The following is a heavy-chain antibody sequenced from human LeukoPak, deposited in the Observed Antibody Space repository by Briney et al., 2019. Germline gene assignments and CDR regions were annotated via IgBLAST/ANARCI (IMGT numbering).Heavy chain of an antibody. CDR1: GGSFSGYS. J-gene: IGHJ4*02. V-gene: IGHV4-34*01. CDR3: TRGAGWLIDY. Sequence: SETLSLTCAVYGGSFSGYSWSWIRQPPGKGLEWIGEINQSGSTNYNPSLKSRVTISADTSKNHFSLKLNSVTTADTAVYYCTRGAGWLIDYWGQGILVTVSS. CDR2: INQSGST. D-gene: IGHD3-16*01.